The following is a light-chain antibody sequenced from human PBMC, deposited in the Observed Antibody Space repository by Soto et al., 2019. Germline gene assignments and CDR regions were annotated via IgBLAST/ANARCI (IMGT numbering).Light chain of an antibody. CDR3: QQYGSSPLP. V-gene: IGKV3-20*01. CDR1: ESVTSNY. CDR2: GAS. J-gene: IGKJ4*01. Sequence: EIVWTQSPVTLYVSPGDRATLSCGSSESVTSNYLAWYQQKPGQAPMLLIFGASTRAPGIPDRLSGSGSGTDFTLITSRLEPEDFAVYYCQQYGSSPLPFGGGTKVDIX.